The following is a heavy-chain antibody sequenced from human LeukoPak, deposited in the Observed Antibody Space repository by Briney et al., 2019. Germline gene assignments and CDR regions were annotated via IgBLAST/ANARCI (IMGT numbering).Heavy chain of an antibody. CDR2: IHYSGDT. CDR1: GGSISSGGYY. J-gene: IGHJ3*02. Sequence: PSETLSLTCTVSGGSISSGGYYWSWIRQRPGKGLEWIGYIHYSGDTYYNPSLKSRVTVSVDTSKNQFSLKLNSVTAADTAVYHCARPSVVVTTIGAFDIWGQGTMVTVSS. V-gene: IGHV4-31*03. CDR3: ARPSVVVTTIGAFDI. D-gene: IGHD2-21*02.